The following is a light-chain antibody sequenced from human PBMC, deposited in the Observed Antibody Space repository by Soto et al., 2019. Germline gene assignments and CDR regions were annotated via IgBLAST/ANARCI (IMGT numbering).Light chain of an antibody. J-gene: IGKJ4*01. CDR3: QQYGNLPLT. Sequence: DIQMTQSPSSLSASVGDRVTITCQASQDISNYLNWYQQKPGKAPKLLIYDASNLETGVPSRFSGSGSGTDFNFTISSLHPEDIATYYCQQYGNLPLTFGGGTKVEIK. V-gene: IGKV1-33*01. CDR2: DAS. CDR1: QDISNY.